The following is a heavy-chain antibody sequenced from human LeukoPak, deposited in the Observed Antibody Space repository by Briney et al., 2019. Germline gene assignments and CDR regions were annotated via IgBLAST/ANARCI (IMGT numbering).Heavy chain of an antibody. V-gene: IGHV3-23*01. Sequence: GGSLRLSCAASGFTFRSYAMTWVRQAPGKGLEWVSVITGSGGSTYYADSVKGRFTISRDNSKDTLYLQMNMRADDTAVYYCAKSVSGNIAAGLDYWGQGTLVTVPS. D-gene: IGHD6-13*01. CDR2: ITGSGGST. CDR3: AKSVSGNIAAGLDY. J-gene: IGHJ4*02. CDR1: GFTFRSYA.